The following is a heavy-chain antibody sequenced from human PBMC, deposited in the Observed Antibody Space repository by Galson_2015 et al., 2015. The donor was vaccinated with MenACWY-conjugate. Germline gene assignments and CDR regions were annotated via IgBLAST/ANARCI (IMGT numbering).Heavy chain of an antibody. Sequence: SCKASGGTFSSYAISWVRQAPGQGLEWMGGIIPIFGTANYAQKFQGRVTITADESTSTAYMELSSLRSEDTAVYYRARDRERWLQLPDYYYYGMDVWGQGTTVTVSS. J-gene: IGHJ6*02. CDR3: ARDRERWLQLPDYYYYGMDV. V-gene: IGHV1-69*01. CDR1: GGTFSSYA. CDR2: IIPIFGTA. D-gene: IGHD5-24*01.